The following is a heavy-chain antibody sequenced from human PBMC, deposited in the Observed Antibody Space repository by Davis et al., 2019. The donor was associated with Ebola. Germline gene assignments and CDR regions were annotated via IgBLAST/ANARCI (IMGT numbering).Heavy chain of an antibody. Sequence: AASVKVSCKASGYTFTSYGISWVRQAPGQGLEWMGRISTYNTHYAQNLQGRLTMTTDTSTSTAYMELRSLRSDDTAVYYCVRVRLGYFDYWGQGTLVTVSS. V-gene: IGHV1-18*01. J-gene: IGHJ4*02. CDR1: GYTFTSYG. D-gene: IGHD6-6*01. CDR2: ISTYNT. CDR3: VRVRLGYFDY.